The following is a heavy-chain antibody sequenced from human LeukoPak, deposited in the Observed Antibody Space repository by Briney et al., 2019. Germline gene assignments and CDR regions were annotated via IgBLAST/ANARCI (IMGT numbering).Heavy chain of an antibody. CDR1: GGSASSGSYY. D-gene: IGHD2-15*01. CDR2: IYYSGST. Sequence: SETLSLTCTVSGGSASSGSYYWSWIRQPPGKGLEWIGYIYYSGSTNYNPSLKSRVTISVDTSKNQFSLKLSSVTAADTAVYYCASGYCSGGSCKPYYYYGMDVWGQGTTVTVSS. V-gene: IGHV4-61*01. J-gene: IGHJ6*02. CDR3: ASGYCSGGSCKPYYYYGMDV.